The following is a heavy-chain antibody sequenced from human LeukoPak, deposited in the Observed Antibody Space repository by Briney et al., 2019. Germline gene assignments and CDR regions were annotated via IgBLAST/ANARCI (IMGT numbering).Heavy chain of an antibody. J-gene: IGHJ4*02. D-gene: IGHD3-10*01. CDR1: GFTFSSYA. CDR3: ARARFGELKVPSDY. CDR2: ISYDGSSK. Sequence: GSLRLSCAASGFTFSSYAMHWVRQAPGKGLEWVAVISYDGSSKYYADSVKGRFTISRDNSKNTLYLQMNSLRAEDTAVYYCARARFGELKVPSDYWGQGTLVTVSS. V-gene: IGHV3-30*04.